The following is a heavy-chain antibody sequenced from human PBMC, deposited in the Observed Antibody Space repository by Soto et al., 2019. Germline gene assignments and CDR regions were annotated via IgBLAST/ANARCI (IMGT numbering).Heavy chain of an antibody. CDR1: GYSFTSYW. CDR2: IDPSDSYT. J-gene: IGHJ6*02. Sequence: ESLKISCKGSGYSFTSYWISWVRQMPGKGLEWMGRIDPSDSYTNYSPSFQGHVTISADKSISTAYLQWSSLKASDTAMYYCARHQVEGGYYYYGMDVWGQGTTVTVSS. D-gene: IGHD2-15*01. V-gene: IGHV5-10-1*01. CDR3: ARHQVEGGYYYYGMDV.